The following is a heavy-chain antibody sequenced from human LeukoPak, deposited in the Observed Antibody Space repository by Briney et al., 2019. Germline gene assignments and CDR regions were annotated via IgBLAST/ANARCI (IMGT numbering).Heavy chain of an antibody. CDR1: GGTFSSYA. J-gene: IGHJ4*02. V-gene: IGHV1-69*06. D-gene: IGHD6-19*01. CDR2: IIPIFGTA. CDR3: ASSGVRFFDRIAVAVGFDY. Sequence: SVKVSCKASGGTFSSYAISWVRQAPGQGLEWMGGIIPIFGTANYAQKFQGRVTITADKSTSTAYMELSSLRSEDTAVYYCASSGVRFFDRIAVAVGFDYWGQGTLVTVSS.